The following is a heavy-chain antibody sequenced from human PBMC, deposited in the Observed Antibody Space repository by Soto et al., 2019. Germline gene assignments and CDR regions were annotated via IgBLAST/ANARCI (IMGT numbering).Heavy chain of an antibody. CDR1: GGSISSGDYY. V-gene: IGHV4-30-4*01. J-gene: IGHJ5*02. CDR3: ASHLADDSSGYPWNWFDP. Sequence: QVQLQESGPGLVKPSQTLSLTCTVSGGSISSGDYYWSWIRQPPGKGLEWIGYIYYSGRTYYNPSLKSRVTIPVDTSKNPFSLKLSSVTAADTAVYYCASHLADDSSGYPWNWFDPWGQGTLVTVSS. CDR2: IYYSGRT. D-gene: IGHD3-22*01.